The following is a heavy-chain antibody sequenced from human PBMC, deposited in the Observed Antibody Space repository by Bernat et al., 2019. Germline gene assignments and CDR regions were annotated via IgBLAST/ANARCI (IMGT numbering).Heavy chain of an antibody. CDR2: IYYSWST. J-gene: IGHJ4*02. CDR3: AGQGGETFDTAMANFDY. Sequence: QLQLQESGPGLVKPSETLSLTCTVSGGSISSSSYYWGWIRQPSGKGLEWIGSIYYSWSTYYNPSLKSRVTISIDTSKNQFSLKLSSVTAADTAVYYCAGQGGETFDTAMANFDYWGQGTLVTVSS. V-gene: IGHV4-39*01. D-gene: IGHD5-18*01. CDR1: GGSISSSSYY.